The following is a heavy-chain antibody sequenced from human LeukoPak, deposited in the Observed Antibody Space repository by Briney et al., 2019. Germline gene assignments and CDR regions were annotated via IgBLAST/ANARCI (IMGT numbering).Heavy chain of an antibody. CDR1: GFTFDDYG. D-gene: IGHD4-17*01. J-gene: IGHJ4*02. CDR3: AKDLTTVTTQGDY. CDR2: IRYDGSDK. V-gene: IGHV3-30*02. Sequence: PGGSLRLSCAASGFTFDDYGMHWVRQAPGKGLEWVAFIRYDGSDKYYPDSVKGRFTISRDNSKNMLYLQMNSLRAEDTALYYCAKDLTTVTTQGDYWGQGTLVTVSS.